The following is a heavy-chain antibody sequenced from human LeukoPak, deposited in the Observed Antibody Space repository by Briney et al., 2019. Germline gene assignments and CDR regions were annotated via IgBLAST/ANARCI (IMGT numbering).Heavy chain of an antibody. Sequence: GASVKVSCKASGYTFTSYDINWVRQATGQGLEWMGWMSPNSGNTGYAQRFQGRVTMTRNTSISTAYMELSSLRSEDTAVYYCARGTPTDAYSSGWYWWGQGTLVTVSS. D-gene: IGHD6-19*01. J-gene: IGHJ4*02. CDR2: MSPNSGNT. V-gene: IGHV1-8*01. CDR3: ARGTPTDAYSSGWYW. CDR1: GYTFTSYD.